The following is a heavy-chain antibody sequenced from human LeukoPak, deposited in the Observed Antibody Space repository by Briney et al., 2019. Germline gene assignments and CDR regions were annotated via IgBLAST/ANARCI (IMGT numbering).Heavy chain of an antibody. CDR1: GGSISSSSYY. J-gene: IGHJ3*02. D-gene: IGHD3-22*01. CDR3: ARESYYDSSGYSHDAFDI. V-gene: IGHV4-39*07. Sequence: SETLSLTCTVSGGSISSSSYYWGWIRQPPGKGLEWIGSIYYSGSTYYNPSLKSRVTISVDTSKNQFSLNLSSVTAADTAVYYCARESYYDSSGYSHDAFDIWGQGTMVTVSS. CDR2: IYYSGST.